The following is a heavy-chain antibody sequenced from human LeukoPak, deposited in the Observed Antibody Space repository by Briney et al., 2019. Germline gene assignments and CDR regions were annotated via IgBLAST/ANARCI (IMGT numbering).Heavy chain of an antibody. Sequence: NPSGTLSLTCAVYGGSFSGNYWSWIRQPPGKGLEWIGEINHSGSTNYNPSLKSRVTISVDTSKNQFSLKLSSVTAADTAVYYCARGRLDIVATTKGDYYGMDVWGQGTTVTVSS. D-gene: IGHD5-12*01. CDR2: INHSGST. CDR1: GGSFSGNY. J-gene: IGHJ6*02. V-gene: IGHV4-34*01. CDR3: ARGRLDIVATTKGDYYGMDV.